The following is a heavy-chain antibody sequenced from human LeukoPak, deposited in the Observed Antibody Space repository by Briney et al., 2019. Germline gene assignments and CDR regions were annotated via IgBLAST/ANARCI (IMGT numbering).Heavy chain of an antibody. CDR3: ARPIVPAAINAFDI. Sequence: SETLSLTCTVSGGSISSYYWSWIRQPPGKGLEWIGYIYYSGSTNYNPSLKSRVTISVDTSKNQFPLKLSSVTAADTAVYYCARPIVPAAINAFDIWGQGTMVTVSS. J-gene: IGHJ3*02. V-gene: IGHV4-59*01. CDR1: GGSISSYY. CDR2: IYYSGST. D-gene: IGHD2-2*02.